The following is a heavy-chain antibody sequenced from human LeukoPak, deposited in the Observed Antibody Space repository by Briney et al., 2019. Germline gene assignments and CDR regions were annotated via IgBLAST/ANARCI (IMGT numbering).Heavy chain of an antibody. V-gene: IGHV5-51*01. CDR3: ARLLVVTAISYYFDY. D-gene: IGHD2-21*02. CDR1: GYSFTSYW. J-gene: IGHJ4*02. Sequence: GESLKISCKGSGYSFTSYWIGWVRQMPGKGLEWMGIIYPGDSDTRYSPSFQGQVTISADKSISTAYLQWSSLKASDTAMYYCARLLVVTAISYYFDYWGQGTLVTVSS. CDR2: IYPGDSDT.